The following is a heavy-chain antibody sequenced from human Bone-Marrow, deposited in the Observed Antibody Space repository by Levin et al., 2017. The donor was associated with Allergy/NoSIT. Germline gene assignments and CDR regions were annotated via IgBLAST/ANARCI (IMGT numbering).Heavy chain of an antibody. D-gene: IGHD6-13*01. CDR1: GFTFSSYS. CDR3: ASRYSSSWYFYYYGMDV. J-gene: IGHJ6*02. V-gene: IGHV3-48*04. CDR2: ISSSSSTI. Sequence: VASVKVSCAASGFTFSSYSMNWVRQAPGKGLEWVSYISSSSSTIYYADSVKGRFTISRDNAKNSLYLQMNSLRAEDTAVYYCASRYSSSWYFYYYGMDVWGQGTTVTVSS.